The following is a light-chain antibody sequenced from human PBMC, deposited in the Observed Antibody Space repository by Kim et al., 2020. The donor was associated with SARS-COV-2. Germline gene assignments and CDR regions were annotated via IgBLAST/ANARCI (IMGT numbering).Light chain of an antibody. CDR1: SSDVGSYNY. Sequence: QSALTQPASVSGSPGQSITISCTGTSSDVGSYNYVSWYQQHPGKAPKLMIYDVSKRPSGVSNRFSGSKSGNTASLTISGLQAEDEADYYCSSYTSSSTSLYVFGTGTKVTVL. CDR3: SSYTSSSTSLYV. J-gene: IGLJ1*01. CDR2: DVS. V-gene: IGLV2-14*01.